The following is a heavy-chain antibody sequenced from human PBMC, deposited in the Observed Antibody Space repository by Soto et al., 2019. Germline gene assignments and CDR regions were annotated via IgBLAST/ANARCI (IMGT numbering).Heavy chain of an antibody. D-gene: IGHD5-12*01. V-gene: IGHV3-23*01. J-gene: IGHJ4*02. Sequence: EVQLLESGGGLVQPGGSLRLSCAASGFTFSSYAMSWVRQAPGKGLEWVSAISASGGSTYYADSVKGRFTISRDNSKNTLYVQMNSLRAEEPAVYYCANDLGGYSGCAFDYWGQGSLVTVSS. CDR3: ANDLGGYSGCAFDY. CDR1: GFTFSSYA. CDR2: ISASGGST.